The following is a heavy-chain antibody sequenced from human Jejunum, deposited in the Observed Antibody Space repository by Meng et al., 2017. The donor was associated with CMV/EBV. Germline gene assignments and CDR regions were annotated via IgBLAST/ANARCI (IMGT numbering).Heavy chain of an antibody. CDR2: ISTNTGNP. D-gene: IGHD6-19*01. Sequence: VQVVTSGSELKKPGASVKVSCKASGYTFTRYPMNWVRQAPGQGLEWMGWISTNTGNPTYAQGFTGRFVFSVDTSVSTAYLQISSLKAEDTAVYYCGTLKYTSGFYGPAYWGQGALVTVSS. V-gene: IGHV7-4-1*02. J-gene: IGHJ4*02. CDR1: GYTFTRYP. CDR3: GTLKYTSGFYGPAY.